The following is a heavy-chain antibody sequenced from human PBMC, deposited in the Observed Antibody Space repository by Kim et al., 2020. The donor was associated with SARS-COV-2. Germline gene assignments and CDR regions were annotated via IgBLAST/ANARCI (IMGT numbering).Heavy chain of an antibody. J-gene: IGHJ3*02. CDR3: ARDHGGSIQDAFDI. CDR1: GFTFSSYS. V-gene: IGHV3-21*01. Sequence: GGSLRLSCAASGFTFSSYSMNWVRQAPGKGLEWVSSISSSSSYIYYADSVKGRFTISRDNAKNSLYLQMNSLRAEDTAVYYCARDHGGSIQDAFDIWGQGTMVTVSS. CDR2: ISSSSSYI. D-gene: IGHD1-26*01.